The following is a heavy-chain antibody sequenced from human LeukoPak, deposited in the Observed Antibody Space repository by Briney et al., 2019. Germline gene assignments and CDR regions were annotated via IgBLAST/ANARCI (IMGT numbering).Heavy chain of an antibody. D-gene: IGHD2-21*02. V-gene: IGHV3-73*01. J-gene: IGHJ3*02. CDR1: GFTFSGSA. Sequence: GGSLRLSCAASGFTFSGSALHWVRQASGKGLEWVGRIRSTANGYATAYAASVKGRFTISRDDSKNTAYLQMDSLKTEDTAVYYCAKDGGAYCGGDCYTAFDIWGQGTMVTVSS. CDR2: IRSTANGYAT. CDR3: AKDGGAYCGGDCYTAFDI.